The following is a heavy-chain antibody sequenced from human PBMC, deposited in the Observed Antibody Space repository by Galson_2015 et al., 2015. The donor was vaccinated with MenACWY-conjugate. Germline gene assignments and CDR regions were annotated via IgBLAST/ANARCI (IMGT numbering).Heavy chain of an antibody. D-gene: IGHD3-10*01. V-gene: IGHV3-30*04. CDR1: GLNFNDYD. CDR2: ISYDGSKE. CDR3: ARAFNRMPSGSGICGY. Sequence: SLRLSCAASGLNFNDYDMNWVRQAPGKGLEWVAVISYDGSKEYYIESVKGRFTISRDNSKNTVSLQMNSLRTEDTALYYCARAFNRMPSGSGICGYWGQGILVAVSS. J-gene: IGHJ4*02.